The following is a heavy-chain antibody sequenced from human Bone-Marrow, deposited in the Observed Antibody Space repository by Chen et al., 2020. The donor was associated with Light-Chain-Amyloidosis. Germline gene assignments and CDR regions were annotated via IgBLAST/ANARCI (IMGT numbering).Heavy chain of an antibody. CDR2: LYIGSNS. CDR3: AGEKADWGAFDV. V-gene: IGHV3-53*01. Sequence: EVQLVESGGGLIQPGGSLRLSCSVSGLTGSSNHMNWIRQAPGKGLEWVSVLYIGSNSYYADSVEGRFVVSRDNSKNLLYLEMNNLTVDDTALYFCAGEKADWGAFDVWGRGTLVTVSA. D-gene: IGHD3-16*01. CDR1: GLTGSSNH. J-gene: IGHJ3*01.